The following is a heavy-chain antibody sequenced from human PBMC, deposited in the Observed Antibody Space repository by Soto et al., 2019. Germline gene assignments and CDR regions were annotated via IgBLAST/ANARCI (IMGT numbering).Heavy chain of an antibody. V-gene: IGHV1-24*01. CDR2: FDPEDGET. CDR3: ARDHLILPAHDFFYGSDV. CDR1: GYTLTELS. D-gene: IGHD2-21*02. Sequence: ASVKVSCKVSGYTLTELSMHWVRQAPGKGLEWMGGFDPEDGETIYAQKFQGRVTMTEDTSTDTAYMELSSLRSEDTAVYYCARDHLILPAHDFFYGSDVWGRGATVTVSS. J-gene: IGHJ6*02.